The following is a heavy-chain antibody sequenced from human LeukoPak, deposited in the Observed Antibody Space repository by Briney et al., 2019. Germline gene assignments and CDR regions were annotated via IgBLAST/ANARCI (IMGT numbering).Heavy chain of an antibody. J-gene: IGHJ6*03. CDR1: GGSISSYY. CDR3: ARSVEGYCSGGSCYYYSYYMDV. CDR2: IYYSGST. D-gene: IGHD2-15*01. Sequence: PSETLSLTCTVSGGSISSYYWSWIRQPPGKGLEWIGYIYYSGSTNYNPSLKSRVTISVDTSKNQFSLKLNSVTAADTAVFYCARSVEGYCSGGSCYYYSYYMDVWGKGTTVTVSS. V-gene: IGHV4-59*01.